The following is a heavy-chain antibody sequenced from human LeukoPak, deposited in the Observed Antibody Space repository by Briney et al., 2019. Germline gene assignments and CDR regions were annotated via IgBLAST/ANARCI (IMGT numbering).Heavy chain of an antibody. J-gene: IGHJ4*02. V-gene: IGHV3-48*04. CDR2: ISSSGSTI. CDR3: ARGIQLWKYYFDY. D-gene: IGHD5-18*01. Sequence: GGSLRLSCAASGFTFSSYSMNWFRQAPGQGLELVSYISSSGSTIHYADSVKGRFTISRDNAKNSLYLQMNSLRAEDTAVYYCARGIQLWKYYFDYWGQGTLVTVSS. CDR1: GFTFSSYS.